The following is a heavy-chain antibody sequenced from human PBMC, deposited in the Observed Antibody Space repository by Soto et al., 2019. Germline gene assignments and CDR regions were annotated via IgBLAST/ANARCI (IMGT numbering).Heavy chain of an antibody. CDR1: GGCISSYY. CDR3: ARAPLTIFGVVSFDY. V-gene: IGHV4-59*01. CDR2: ICYSGST. J-gene: IGHJ4*02. D-gene: IGHD3-3*01. Sequence: PSETLSLTCTVSGGCISSYYWSWIRQPPGKGLEWIGYICYSGSTNYNPSLKSRVTISVDTSKNQFSLKLSSVTAADTAVYYCARAPLTIFGVVSFDYWGKGTLVTVSS.